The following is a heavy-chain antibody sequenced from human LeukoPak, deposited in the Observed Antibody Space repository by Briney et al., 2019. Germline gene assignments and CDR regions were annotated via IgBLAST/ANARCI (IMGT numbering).Heavy chain of an antibody. CDR3: TGDQSRNGWHAY. V-gene: IGHV3-74*01. Sequence: GGSLRLSCAASGFTFSSYCMHWVRQAPGKGLVWVSRINTDGSSTNYADSVKGRFTISRDNAKNSVYLQMRSLKAEDTAVYYCTGDQSRNGWHAYWGQGTLVTVSS. CDR2: INTDGSST. J-gene: IGHJ4*02. D-gene: IGHD6-19*01. CDR1: GFTFSSYC.